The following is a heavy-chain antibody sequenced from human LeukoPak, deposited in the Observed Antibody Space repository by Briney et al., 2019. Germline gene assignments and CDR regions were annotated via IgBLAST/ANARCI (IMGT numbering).Heavy chain of an antibody. J-gene: IGHJ4*02. CDR3: ARAGWEPESYFDY. V-gene: IGHV4-34*01. CDR2: INHSGST. D-gene: IGHD1-26*01. Sequence: SETLSLTCAVYGGSFSGYYWSWIRQPPGKGLEWIGEINHSGSTNYNPSLKSRVTISVDTSKNQFSLKLSSVTAADTAVYYCARAGWEPESYFDYWGQGTLVTASS. CDR1: GGSFSGYY.